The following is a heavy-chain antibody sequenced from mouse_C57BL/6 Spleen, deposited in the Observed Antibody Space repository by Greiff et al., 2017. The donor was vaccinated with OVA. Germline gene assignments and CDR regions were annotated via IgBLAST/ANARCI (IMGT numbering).Heavy chain of an antibody. Sequence: QVHVKQSGPELVKPGASVKISCKASGYAFSSSWMNWVKQRPGKGLEWIGRIYPGDGDTNYNGKFKGKATLTADKSSSTAYMQLSSLTSEDSAVYFCARYDGYGYFDVWGTGTTVTVSS. J-gene: IGHJ1*03. D-gene: IGHD2-3*01. V-gene: IGHV1-82*01. CDR1: GYAFSSSW. CDR3: ARYDGYGYFDV. CDR2: IYPGDGDT.